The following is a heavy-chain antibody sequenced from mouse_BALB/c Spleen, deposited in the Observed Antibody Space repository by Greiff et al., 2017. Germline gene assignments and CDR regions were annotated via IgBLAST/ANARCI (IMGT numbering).Heavy chain of an antibody. J-gene: IGHJ3*01. CDR2: IWGDGST. D-gene: IGHD1-2*01. CDR1: GFSLTGYG. Sequence: QVQLKESGPGLVAPSQSLSITCTVSGFSLTGYGVNWVRQPPGKGLEWLGMIWGDGSTDYNSALKSRLSISKDNSKSQVFLKMNSLQTDDTARYYWARGRDYGSAWFAYWGQGTLVTVSA. CDR3: ARGRDYGSAWFAY. V-gene: IGHV2-6-7*01.